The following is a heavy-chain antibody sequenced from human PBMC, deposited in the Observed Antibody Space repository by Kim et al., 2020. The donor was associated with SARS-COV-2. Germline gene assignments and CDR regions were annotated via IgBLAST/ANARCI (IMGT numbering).Heavy chain of an antibody. J-gene: IGHJ4*02. Sequence: YAASASSRFTNSQDNSNSTLDLQLNSLRAEDTAVYYCAKDKWGAAGNFDYWGQGTLVTVSS. V-gene: IGHV3-23*01. D-gene: IGHD6-13*01. CDR3: AKDKWGAAGNFDY.